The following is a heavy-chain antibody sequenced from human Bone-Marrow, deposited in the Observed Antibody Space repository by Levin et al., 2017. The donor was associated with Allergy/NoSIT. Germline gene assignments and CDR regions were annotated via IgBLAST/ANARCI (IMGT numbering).Heavy chain of an antibody. Sequence: PSETLSLTCAVSGGSFSDYVWIWIRQSPGKGPEWIGQINLSGFTDYNPSLKSRVTISLDTPKSQFSLRLRSVTAADAAKYYCARGRREAVWTKSILNYFYYGMDVWGQGTTVAVSS. CDR1: GGSFSDYV. J-gene: IGHJ6*02. CDR2: INLSGFT. V-gene: IGHV4-34*01. CDR3: ARGRREAVWTKSILNYFYYGMDV. D-gene: IGHD1/OR15-1a*01.